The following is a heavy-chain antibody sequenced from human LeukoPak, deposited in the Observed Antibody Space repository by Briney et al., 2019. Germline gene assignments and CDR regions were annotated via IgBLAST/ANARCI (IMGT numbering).Heavy chain of an antibody. V-gene: IGHV2-5*02. CDR3: AHRRSGYNWNHGDFDY. J-gene: IGHJ4*02. D-gene: IGHD1-14*01. CDR2: IYWDDDK. CDR1: GFSLTTTGVG. Sequence: SGPTLVKPTQALALTCTFSGFSLTTTGVGVGWIRQSPGKALEWLALIYWDDDKRYNPSLKNRLVIMKDTSGNQVVLTLTNVDPVDTATYYCAHRRSGYNWNHGDFDYWGQGTLVTVSS.